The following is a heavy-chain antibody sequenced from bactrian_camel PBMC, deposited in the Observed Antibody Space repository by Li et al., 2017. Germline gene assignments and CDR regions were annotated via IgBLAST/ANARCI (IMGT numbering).Heavy chain of an antibody. V-gene: IGHV3S55*01. D-gene: IGHD6*01. CDR3: AAGHLIMCTAFAIPSFPD. Sequence: QVQLVESGGGSVQAGESLKLSCTIPGFTSDRCDMHWSRVTTGGQREWVASISADGRTSYADSVKGRFTISKDTAKNTLDLQMDSLTPDDTAMYYCAAGHLIMCTAFAIPSFPDRGQGTQVTVS. J-gene: IGHJ4*01. CDR1: GFTSDRCD. CDR2: ISADGRT.